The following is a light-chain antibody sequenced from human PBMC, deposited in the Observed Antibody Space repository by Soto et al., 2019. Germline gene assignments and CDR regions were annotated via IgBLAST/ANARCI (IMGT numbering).Light chain of an antibody. Sequence: DIQMTQSPSSLSASVGDRVTITCRASQGIRNYLAWYQQKPGKVPKLLIYAASTLQSGVPSRFSGSGSGTDFALTISRLQAEDVAAYYCQKYNSAPLTFGGGTKV. CDR3: QKYNSAPLT. V-gene: IGKV1-27*01. CDR2: AAS. J-gene: IGKJ4*01. CDR1: QGIRNY.